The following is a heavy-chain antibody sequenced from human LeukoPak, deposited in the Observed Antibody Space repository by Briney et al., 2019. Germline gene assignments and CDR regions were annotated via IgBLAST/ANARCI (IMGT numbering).Heavy chain of an antibody. CDR1: GGSFSGYY. D-gene: IGHD2-15*01. Sequence: SETLSLTCAVYGGSFSGYYWSWIRQPPGKGLEWIGEVNHSGSTNYNPSLKSRVTISVDTSKNQFSLKLSSVTAADTAAYYCARGPARAATYYFDYWGQGTLVTVSS. CDR3: ARGPARAATYYFDY. V-gene: IGHV4-34*01. CDR2: VNHSGST. J-gene: IGHJ4*02.